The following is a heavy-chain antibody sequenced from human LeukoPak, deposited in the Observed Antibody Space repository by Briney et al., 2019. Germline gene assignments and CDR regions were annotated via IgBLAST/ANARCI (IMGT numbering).Heavy chain of an antibody. CDR1: SGSISSYY. CDR2: VYYSGNT. V-gene: IGHV4-59*01. J-gene: IGHJ4*02. Sequence: SETLSLTCTVSSGSISSYYWSWIRQPPGKGLEWIGYVYYSGNTNYNPSLKSRVTISVDTSKNQFSLKLSSVTAADTAVYYCARGSWEAAAAGNFDYWGQGTLVTVSS. CDR3: ARGSWEAAAAGNFDY. D-gene: IGHD6-13*01.